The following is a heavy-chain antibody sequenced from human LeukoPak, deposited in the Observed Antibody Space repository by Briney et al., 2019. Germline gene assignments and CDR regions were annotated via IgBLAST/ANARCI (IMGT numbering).Heavy chain of an antibody. CDR3: ARAPVTFLGYYYMDV. D-gene: IGHD3-16*01. CDR1: GFTFNSHE. Sequence: GGSLRLSCAGSGFTFNSHEMNWVRQAPGKGLEWVSGITVSYTTYYSDSVKGRFTISRDNAKNSLYLQMNSLRAEDTAVYYCARAPVTFLGYYYMDVWGKGTTVTVSS. CDR2: ITVSYTT. V-gene: IGHV3-48*03. J-gene: IGHJ6*03.